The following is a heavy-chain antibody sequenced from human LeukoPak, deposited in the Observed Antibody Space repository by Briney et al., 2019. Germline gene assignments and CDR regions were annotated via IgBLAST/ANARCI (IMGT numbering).Heavy chain of an antibody. J-gene: IGHJ3*02. CDR1: GYTFTSYY. V-gene: IGHV1-46*01. D-gene: IGHD3-3*01. CDR2: INPSGGST. Sequence: ASVKVSCKASGYTFTSYYMHWVRQAPGQGLEWMGIINPSGGSTSYAQKLQGRVTMTRDMSTSTVYMELSSLRSEDTAVYYCARVLITTSRLNAFDIWGQGTMVTVSS. CDR3: ARVLITTSRLNAFDI.